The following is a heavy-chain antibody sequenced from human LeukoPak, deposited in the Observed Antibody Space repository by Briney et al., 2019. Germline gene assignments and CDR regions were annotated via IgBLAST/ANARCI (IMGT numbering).Heavy chain of an antibody. CDR1: GFTFDDYA. CDR2: ISWNSGSI. J-gene: IGHJ4*02. D-gene: IGHD1-26*01. CDR3: AKDSGGATMN. Sequence: GGSLRLSCAASGFTFDDYAMHWVRQAPGKGLEWVSGISWNSGSIGYADSVKGRFTISRDNAKNSLYLQMNSLRAEGTALYYCAKDSGGATMNWGQGTLVTVSS. V-gene: IGHV3-9*01.